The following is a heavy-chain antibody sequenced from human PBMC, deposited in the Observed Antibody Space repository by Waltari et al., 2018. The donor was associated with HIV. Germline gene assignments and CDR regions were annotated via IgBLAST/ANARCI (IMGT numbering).Heavy chain of an antibody. CDR1: GGSVNVGHYY. V-gene: IGHV4-61*01. D-gene: IGHD2-15*01. Sequence: QVQLQESGPGLVKPSETLSLTCTVFGGSVNVGHYYWSWIRQPPGKGLEWIGYTYDSGNTSYNSSLKSRVTISVDTSKNQFSLNLKSVTAADTAVYYCARGNYRYCSGGGCSPFDYWGQGTPITVSS. J-gene: IGHJ4*02. CDR2: TYDSGNT. CDR3: ARGNYRYCSGGGCSPFDY.